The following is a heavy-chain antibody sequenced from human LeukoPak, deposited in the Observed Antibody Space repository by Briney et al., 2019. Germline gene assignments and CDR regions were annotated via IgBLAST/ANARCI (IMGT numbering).Heavy chain of an antibody. CDR2: IIPILGIA. J-gene: IGHJ4*02. V-gene: IGHV1-69*04. Sequence: SVKVSCKASRGTFSSYAISWGRQAPGQGLEWMGRIIPILGIANYAQKFQGRVTITADKSTSTAYMELSSLRSEDTAVYYCATRAVADRPAPTNDYWGQGTLVTVSS. CDR1: RGTFSSYA. D-gene: IGHD6-19*01. CDR3: ATRAVADRPAPTNDY.